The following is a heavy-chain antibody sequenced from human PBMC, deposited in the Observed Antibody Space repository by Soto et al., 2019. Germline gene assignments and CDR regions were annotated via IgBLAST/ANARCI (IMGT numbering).Heavy chain of an antibody. Sequence: QGTLKESGPVLWKPTETLTLTCTVSGFSLSNARMGVSGIRQPPGKALEWLAHIFSNDEKSYSTSLKSRLTITKDTYKSKVVLTMPNMDPVDTDTDYCSRIAENGDYGPGYFQHWGQGTLVTVSS. CDR1: GFSLSNARMG. CDR2: IFSNDEK. V-gene: IGHV2-26*01. J-gene: IGHJ1*01. CDR3: SRIAENGDYGPGYFQH. D-gene: IGHD4-17*01.